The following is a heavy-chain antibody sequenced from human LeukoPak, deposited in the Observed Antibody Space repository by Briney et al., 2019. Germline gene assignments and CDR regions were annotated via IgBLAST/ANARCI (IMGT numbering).Heavy chain of an antibody. V-gene: IGHV3-30*02. CDR2: IRYDGSNK. Sequence: GGSLRLSCAASGFTFKSYGMHWVRQAPGKGLEWVAFIRYDGSNKYYADSVKGRFTISRDNSKNTLYLQMNSLRAEDTAVYYCAKDGPMTTVVGDYYFDYWGQGTLVTVSS. J-gene: IGHJ4*02. CDR3: AKDGPMTTVVGDYYFDY. D-gene: IGHD4-23*01. CDR1: GFTFKSYG.